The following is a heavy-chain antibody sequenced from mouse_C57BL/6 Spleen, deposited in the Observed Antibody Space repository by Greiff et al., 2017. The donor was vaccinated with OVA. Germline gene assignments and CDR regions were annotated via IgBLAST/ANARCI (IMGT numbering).Heavy chain of an antibody. J-gene: IGHJ4*01. CDR1: GYTFTSYW. V-gene: IGHV1-55*01. Sequence: QVQLQQPGAELVKPGASVKLSCKASGYTFTSYWITWVKQRPGQGLEWIGDIYPGSGSTNYNEKFKSKATLTVDTSSSTAYMQLSSLTSEDSAGYYWARAFADYAMGYWGQRTSVTVSS. CDR2: IYPGSGST. CDR3: ARAFADYAMGY.